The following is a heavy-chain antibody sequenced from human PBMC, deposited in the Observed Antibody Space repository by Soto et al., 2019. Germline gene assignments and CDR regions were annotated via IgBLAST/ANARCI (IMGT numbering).Heavy chain of an antibody. J-gene: IGHJ5*02. CDR2: IYYSGST. CDR1: GGSISSYY. V-gene: IGHV4-59*01. D-gene: IGHD3-10*01. CDR3: ARDHNTMVRGVITHWFDP. Sequence: PSETLSLTCTVSGGSISSYYWSWTRQPPGKGLEWIGYIYYSGSTNYNPSLKSRVTISVDTSKNQFSLKLSSVTAADTAVYYCARDHNTMVRGVITHWFDPWGQGTLVTVSS.